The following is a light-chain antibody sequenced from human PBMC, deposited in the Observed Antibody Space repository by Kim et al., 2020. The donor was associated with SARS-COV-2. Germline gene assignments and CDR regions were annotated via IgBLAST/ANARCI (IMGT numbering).Light chain of an antibody. Sequence: GSPGEGATLSCRASQSISDDLAWYQQKPGQAPRLLIYGASTRATGIPDRFSGSGSGTEFTLTISSLQSEDFAVYFCQQYSNWPPYTFGQGTKLEI. J-gene: IGKJ2*01. CDR3: QQYSNWPPYT. CDR2: GAS. V-gene: IGKV3-15*01. CDR1: QSISDD.